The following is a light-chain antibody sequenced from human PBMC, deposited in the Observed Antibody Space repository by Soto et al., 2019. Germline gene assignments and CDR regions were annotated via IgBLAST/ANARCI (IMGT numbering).Light chain of an antibody. CDR2: TAS. J-gene: IGKJ5*01. V-gene: IGKV1-39*01. Sequence: DIQMTQSPSSLSASVGDRVTITCRASQSISSYLNWYQQKPGKAPKLLIYTASNEQSGVPSRISGSGSGTDFTLTISSLQPEDFATYYCQQSYSMPGTFGQGTRLEIK. CDR3: QQSYSMPGT. CDR1: QSISSY.